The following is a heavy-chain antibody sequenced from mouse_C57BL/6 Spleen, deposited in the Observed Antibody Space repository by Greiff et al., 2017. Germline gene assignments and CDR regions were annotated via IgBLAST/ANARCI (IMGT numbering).Heavy chain of an antibody. Sequence: VKLMESGAELVRPGASVKLSCKASGYTFTDYYINWVKQRPGQGLEWIARIYPGSGNTYYNEKFKSKATLTAEKSSSTAYMQLSSLTSEDSAVYFCARGASLRDYYAMDYWGQGTSVTVSS. D-gene: IGHD6-5*01. J-gene: IGHJ4*01. V-gene: IGHV1-76*01. CDR2: IYPGSGNT. CDR3: ARGASLRDYYAMDY. CDR1: GYTFTDYY.